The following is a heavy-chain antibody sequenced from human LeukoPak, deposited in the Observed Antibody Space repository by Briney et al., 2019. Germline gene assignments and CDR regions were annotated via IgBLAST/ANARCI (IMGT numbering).Heavy chain of an antibody. J-gene: IGHJ4*02. CDR2: INSDGTLM. V-gene: IGHV3-74*01. CDR1: GFTFSSYW. CDR3: ARGANSNRSRLEF. Sequence: GGSLRLSCAASGFTFSSYWMHWVRQAPGKGLVWVSRINSDGTLMSYADSVKGRFTVSRDNAKNTLYLQVNNLRAEDTAVYYCARGANSNRSRLEFWGQGNLVPGSS. D-gene: IGHD1-14*01.